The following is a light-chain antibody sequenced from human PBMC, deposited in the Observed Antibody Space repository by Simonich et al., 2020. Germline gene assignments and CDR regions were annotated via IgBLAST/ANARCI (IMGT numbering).Light chain of an antibody. V-gene: IGKV3-11*01. J-gene: IGKJ5*01. CDR2: DAS. CDR3: QQRSNWPIT. CDR1: QSVSSN. Sequence: EIVMTQSPATLSVSPGERATLSCRASQSVSSNLAWYQQKPGQAPRLLIYDASNSATGIPARFSGSGSGTDFTLTISSLEPEDFAVYYCQQRSNWPITFGQGTRLEIK.